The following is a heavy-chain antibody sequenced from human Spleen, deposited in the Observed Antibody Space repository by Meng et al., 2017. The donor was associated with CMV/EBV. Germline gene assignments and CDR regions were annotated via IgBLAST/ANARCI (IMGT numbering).Heavy chain of an antibody. CDR1: GFTFSSYA. V-gene: IGHV3-30*02. D-gene: IGHD6-19*01. CDR2: IRYDGSNK. J-gene: IGHJ6*02. Sequence: GESLKISCATSGFTFSSYAMNWVRQAPGKGLEWVAFIRYDGSNKDYADSVKGRFTISRDNSKNTLYLQMNSLRAEDTAVYYCAKDQDSSGWYGPFYDMDVWGQGTTVTVSS. CDR3: AKDQDSSGWYGPFYDMDV.